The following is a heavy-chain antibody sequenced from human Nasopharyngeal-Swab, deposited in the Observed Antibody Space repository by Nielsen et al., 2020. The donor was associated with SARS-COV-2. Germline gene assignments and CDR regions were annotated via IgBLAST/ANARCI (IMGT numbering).Heavy chain of an antibody. D-gene: IGHD5-12*01. CDR3: ARDLGHTGYDLYAY. CDR2: IKQDGIQK. J-gene: IGHJ4*02. CDR1: GFTFRSDW. Sequence: GSLRLSCEGSGFTFRSDWMAWVRQAPGKGLEWVANIKQDGIQKNYVDSVKGRFTISRDNAKNSLYLQMSGLRAEDTAVYFCARDLGHTGYDLYAYWGQGTLVTVSS. V-gene: IGHV3-7*03.